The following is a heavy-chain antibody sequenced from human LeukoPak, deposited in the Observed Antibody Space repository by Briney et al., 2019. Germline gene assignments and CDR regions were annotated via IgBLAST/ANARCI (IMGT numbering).Heavy chain of an antibody. CDR2: MNPNSGNT. CDR3: ARWAVVVVAATEKTYYYYGMDV. CDR1: GYTFTSYD. D-gene: IGHD2-15*01. Sequence: GASVKVSCKASGYTFTSYDINWVRQATGQGLEWMGWMNPNSGNTGYAQKFQGRVTMTRNTSISTAYMELSSLRSEDTAVYYCARWAVVVVAATEKTYYYYGMDVWGQGTTVTVSS. V-gene: IGHV1-8*01. J-gene: IGHJ6*02.